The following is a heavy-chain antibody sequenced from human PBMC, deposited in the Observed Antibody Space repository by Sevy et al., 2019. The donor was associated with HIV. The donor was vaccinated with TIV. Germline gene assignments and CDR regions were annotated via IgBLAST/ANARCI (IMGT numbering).Heavy chain of an antibody. D-gene: IGHD3-22*01. CDR2: ISSSSYI. Sequence: GGSLRLSCAASGFTFSSYSMNWVRQAPGKGLEWVSSISSSSYIYYADSVKGRFTISRDNAKNSLYLQMNSLRAEDTAVYYCAREFYDSSGHDAFDIWGQGTMVTVSS. CDR3: AREFYDSSGHDAFDI. V-gene: IGHV3-21*01. J-gene: IGHJ3*02. CDR1: GFTFSSYS.